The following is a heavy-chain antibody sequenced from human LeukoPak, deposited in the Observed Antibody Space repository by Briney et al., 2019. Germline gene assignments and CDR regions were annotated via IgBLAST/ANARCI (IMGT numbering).Heavy chain of an antibody. CDR1: GYTFTSYY. CDR2: INPSGGRT. CDR3: ARSTYYYGSGSYHWFDP. Sequence: ASVKVSCKTSGYTFTSYYMHWVRQAPGQGLEWMGIINPSGGRTSYAQKFQGRVTITADESTSTAYMELSSLRSEDTAVYYCARSTYYYGSGSYHWFDPWGQGTLVTVSS. V-gene: IGHV1-46*01. J-gene: IGHJ5*02. D-gene: IGHD3-10*01.